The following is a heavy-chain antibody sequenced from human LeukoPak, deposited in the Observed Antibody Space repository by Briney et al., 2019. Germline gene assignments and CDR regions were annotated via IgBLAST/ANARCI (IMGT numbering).Heavy chain of an antibody. CDR2: ISYDGSNK. CDR3: ARGRGGSRCDY. D-gene: IGHD1-26*01. J-gene: IGHJ4*02. V-gene: IGHV3-30*03. Sequence: GGSLRLSCAASGFTFSSYGMHWVRQAPGKGLEWVAVISYDGSNKYYADSVKGRFTISRDNSKNTLYLQMNSLRAEDTAVYYCARGRGGSRCDYWGQGTLVTVSS. CDR1: GFTFSSYG.